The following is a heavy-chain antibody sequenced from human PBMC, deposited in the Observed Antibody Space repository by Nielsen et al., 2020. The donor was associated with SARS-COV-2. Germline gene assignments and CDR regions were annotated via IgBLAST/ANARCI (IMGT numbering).Heavy chain of an antibody. CDR3: AREALAAAGIDY. V-gene: IGHV3-23*01. Sequence: GESLKISCAASGFSFMSYAMNWVRQAPGKGLEWVSSISSTGRSIYYADSVKGRFTISRDNSKNTLYLQMNSLRAEDTAVYYCAREALAAAGIDYWGQGTLVTVSS. J-gene: IGHJ4*02. CDR2: ISSTGRSI. D-gene: IGHD6-13*01. CDR1: GFSFMSYA.